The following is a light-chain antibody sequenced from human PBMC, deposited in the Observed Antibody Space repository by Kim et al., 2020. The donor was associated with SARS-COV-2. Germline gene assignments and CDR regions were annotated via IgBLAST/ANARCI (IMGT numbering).Light chain of an antibody. J-gene: IGKJ1*01. CDR3: MQALQPPRT. CDR1: QSLLNSNGYNY. CDR2: LGS. Sequence: DIVMTQSPLSLPVTPGEPASISCKSSQSLLNSNGYNYLDWYLQKPGQSPQLLIYLGSSRASGVPERFCGRGSATHFTLKIRRGGPDDVGIYYCMQALQPPRTFGQGTEVDIK. V-gene: IGKV2-28*01.